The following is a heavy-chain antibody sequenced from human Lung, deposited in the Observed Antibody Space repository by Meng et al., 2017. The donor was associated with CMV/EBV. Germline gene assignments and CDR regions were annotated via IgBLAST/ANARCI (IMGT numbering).Heavy chain of an antibody. Sequence: VSSNSAAWNWIRQSTSRGLEWLGRTYYRSKWYNDYAVSVKSRITINPDTSKNHFSLHLNSVTPDDTAVYYCVRGSNTWYTYWFFDLWGRGTLVTVSS. D-gene: IGHD6-13*01. V-gene: IGHV6-1*01. CDR3: VRGSNTWYTYWFFDL. CDR2: TYYRSKWYN. J-gene: IGHJ2*01. CDR1: VSSNSAA.